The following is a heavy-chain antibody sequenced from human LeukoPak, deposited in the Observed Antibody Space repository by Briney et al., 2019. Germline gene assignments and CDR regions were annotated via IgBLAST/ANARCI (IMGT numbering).Heavy chain of an antibody. Sequence: GGSLRLSCAASGFSFSNYAMHWVRQAPGKGLEWVAVISYEGNHKYYADSVKGQFTISRDNSKNKQYLQMNSLRAEDTAVYYCARGGDYAYYYYYMDVWGKGTTVTVSS. CDR1: GFSFSNYA. D-gene: IGHD4-17*01. CDR3: ARGGDYAYYYYYMDV. CDR2: ISYEGNHK. V-gene: IGHV3-30*04. J-gene: IGHJ6*03.